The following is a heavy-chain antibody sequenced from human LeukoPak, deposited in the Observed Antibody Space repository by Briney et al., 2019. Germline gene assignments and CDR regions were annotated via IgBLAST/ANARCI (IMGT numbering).Heavy chain of an antibody. V-gene: IGHV4-34*01. CDR3: ARRRITMIVVVTPFDY. D-gene: IGHD3-22*01. CDR2: INHSGST. CDR1: GGSFSGYY. Sequence: SETLSLTCAVYGGSFSGYYWSWIRQPPGKGLEWIGEINHSGSTNYNPPLKSRVTISVDTSKNQFSLKLSSVTAADTAVYYCARRRITMIVVVTPFDYWGQGILVTVSS. J-gene: IGHJ4*02.